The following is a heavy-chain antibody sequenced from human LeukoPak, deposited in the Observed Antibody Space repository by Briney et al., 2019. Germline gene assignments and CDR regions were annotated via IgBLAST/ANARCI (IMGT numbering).Heavy chain of an antibody. J-gene: IGHJ4*02. CDR1: GGSISSYY. CDR2: ISDIGSI. D-gene: IGHD2/OR15-2a*01. CDR3: AGHHPRNTVDF. Sequence: SETLSLTCTVSGGSISSYYWSWIRQPPGKGLEWIAYISDIGSINYNLSLKSRVTISLDTSKNQFSLKLSSVTAADTAVYYCAGHHPRNTVDFWGQGTLVTVSS. V-gene: IGHV4-59*08.